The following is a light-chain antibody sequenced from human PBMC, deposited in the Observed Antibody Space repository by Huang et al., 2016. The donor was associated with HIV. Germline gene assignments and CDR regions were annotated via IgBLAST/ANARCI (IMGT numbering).Light chain of an antibody. V-gene: IGKV2-28*01. CDR1: QSLLQSNGYNY. CDR2: FGS. Sequence: DMVMTQSPLSLPVTPGEPASISCRSSQSLLQSNGYNYLDWYLQKPGKSPQLLIYFGSHRTCGVPDCFRGSGSGTAFTLKIGKVEAEDVGFYYYMQTLPTPLTFGGGTKVEIK. J-gene: IGKJ4*01. CDR3: MQTLPTPLT.